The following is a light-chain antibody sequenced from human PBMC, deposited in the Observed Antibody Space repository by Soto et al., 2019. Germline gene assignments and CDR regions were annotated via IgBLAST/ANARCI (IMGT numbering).Light chain of an antibody. V-gene: IGKV1-5*03. CDR3: QQSSDYPWT. CDR2: EAS. Sequence: DIQMTQSPSTLSASVGDRVTITCRASQSINFYLAWYQQKPGKAPKLLIYEASNLESGVPSRFSGSGSGTEFTLTNSSLQPDDFATYYCQQSSDYPWTFGQGTKVDIK. CDR1: QSINFY. J-gene: IGKJ1*01.